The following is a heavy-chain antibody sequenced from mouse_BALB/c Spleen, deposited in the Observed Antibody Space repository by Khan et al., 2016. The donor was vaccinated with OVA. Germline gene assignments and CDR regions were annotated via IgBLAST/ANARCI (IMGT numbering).Heavy chain of an antibody. CDR3: ARAGGNFHWYFDV. D-gene: IGHD2-1*01. Sequence: EVELVESGGGLVQPGGSRKLSCAASGFTFSSFGMHWVRQAPKKGLEWVAYISSGSSTIYYVDTVKGRFTISRDSPQNTLFLQMTSLRSEDTAMYYCARAGGNFHWYFDVWGAGTSGTVSS. CDR2: ISSGSSTI. CDR1: GFTFSSFG. J-gene: IGHJ1*01. V-gene: IGHV5-17*02.